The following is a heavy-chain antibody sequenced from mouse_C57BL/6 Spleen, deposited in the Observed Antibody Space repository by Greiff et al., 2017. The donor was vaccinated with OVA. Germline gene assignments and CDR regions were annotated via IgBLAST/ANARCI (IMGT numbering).Heavy chain of an antibody. Sequence: EVQLQQSGPELVKPGASVKISCKASGYSFTGYYMNWVKQSPEKSLEWIGEINPSTGGTTYNQKFKAKATLTVDKSSSTAYMQLKSLTSEDSAVYYCARDPKNAMDYWGQGTSVTVSS. CDR2: INPSTGGT. V-gene: IGHV1-42*01. CDR1: GYSFTGYY. CDR3: ARDPKNAMDY. J-gene: IGHJ4*01.